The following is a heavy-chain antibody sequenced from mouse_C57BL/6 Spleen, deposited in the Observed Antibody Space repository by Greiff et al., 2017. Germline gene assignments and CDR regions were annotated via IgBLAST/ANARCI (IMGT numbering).Heavy chain of an antibody. Sequence: QVQLQQSGAELVRPGASVKLSCKASGYTFTDYYINWVKQRPGQGLEWIARIYPGSGNTYYNEKFKGKATLTAEKSSSTAYMQLSSLTSEDSAVYFCAREKDDGYYLGYWGQGTTLTVSS. CDR3: AREKDDGYYLGY. CDR2: IYPGSGNT. D-gene: IGHD2-3*01. J-gene: IGHJ2*01. V-gene: IGHV1-76*01. CDR1: GYTFTDYY.